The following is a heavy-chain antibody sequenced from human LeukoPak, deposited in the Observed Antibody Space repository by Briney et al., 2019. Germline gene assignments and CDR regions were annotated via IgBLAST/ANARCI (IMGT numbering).Heavy chain of an antibody. CDR2: INHSGST. J-gene: IGHJ4*02. CDR3: ARNDVDTAMVFDY. D-gene: IGHD5-18*01. Sequence: SETLSLTCAVYGGSFSGYYWSWIRQPPGKGLEWIGEINHSGSTNYNPSLKSQVTISVDTSKSQLSLKLSTMTAADTAVYYCARNDVDTAMVFDYWGKGTLVTVS. CDR1: GGSFSGYY. V-gene: IGHV4-34*01.